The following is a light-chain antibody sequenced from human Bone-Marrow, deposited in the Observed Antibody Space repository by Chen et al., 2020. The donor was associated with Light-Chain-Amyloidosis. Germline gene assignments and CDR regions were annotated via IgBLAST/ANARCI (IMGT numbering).Light chain of an antibody. CDR3: SSYTSSSTLV. J-gene: IGLJ3*02. Sequence: QSALTPPASVSGSPGHSITIHCTETSSDVGGYNYVSWYQQHPGKAPKLMIYDVSNRPSGVSNRFSGSKSGNTASLTISGLQAEDEADYYCSSYTSSSTLVFGGGTKLTVL. V-gene: IGLV2-14*03. CDR1: SSDVGGYNY. CDR2: DVS.